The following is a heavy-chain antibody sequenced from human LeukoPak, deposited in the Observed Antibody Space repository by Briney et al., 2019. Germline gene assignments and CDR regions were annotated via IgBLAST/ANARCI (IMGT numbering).Heavy chain of an antibody. D-gene: IGHD2-2*01. CDR1: GFTFSSYW. Sequence: GGSLRLSCAASGFTFSSYWMSWVRQAPGKGLEWVANIKQDGSEKYYVDSVKGRFTISRDNAKNSLYLQLNSLRAEDTAVYYCARDDCSSISCYHNWFDPWGQGTLVSVSS. CDR2: IKQDGSEK. CDR3: ARDDCSSISCYHNWFDP. V-gene: IGHV3-7*01. J-gene: IGHJ5*02.